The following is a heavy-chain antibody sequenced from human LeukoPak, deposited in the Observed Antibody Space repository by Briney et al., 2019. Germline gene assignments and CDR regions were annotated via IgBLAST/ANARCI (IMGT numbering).Heavy chain of an antibody. J-gene: IGHJ6*03. CDR1: GYTFSDYD. V-gene: IGHV1-8*01. CDR3: ARALAWGGSSYSYYYMDV. Sequence: ASVKVSCKASGYTFSDYDISWVRQATGQGLEWMGWINPNSGNAGYAQKFQGRVTMTRNTSISTAYVELSSLRSEDTAVYYCARALAWGGSSYSYYYMDVWDKGTTVTVSS. D-gene: IGHD1-26*01. CDR2: INPNSGNA.